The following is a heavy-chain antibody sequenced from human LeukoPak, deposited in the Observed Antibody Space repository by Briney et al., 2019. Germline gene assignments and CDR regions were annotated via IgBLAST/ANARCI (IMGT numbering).Heavy chain of an antibody. Sequence: SETLSLTCTVSGGSICSSSYYWGWIRQPPGKGLEWIGSIYYSGSTYYNPSLKSRVTISVDTSKNQFSLKLSSVTAADTAVYYCARISRAQDASGYFSHSKYFDYWGQGTLVTVSS. J-gene: IGHJ4*02. CDR2: IYYSGST. CDR1: GGSICSSSYY. CDR3: ARISRAQDASGYFSHSKYFDY. V-gene: IGHV4-39*01. D-gene: IGHD5-12*01.